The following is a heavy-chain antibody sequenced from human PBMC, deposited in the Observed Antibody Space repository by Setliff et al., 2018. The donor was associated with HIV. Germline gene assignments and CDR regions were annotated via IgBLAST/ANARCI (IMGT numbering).Heavy chain of an antibody. CDR1: GGSISSGSYY. CDR3: ARGDGYRANDAYYDTGMDV. D-gene: IGHD5-12*01. CDR2: IYNSGYS. Sequence: SETLSLTCTVSGGSISSGSYYWSWIRQPAGKGLEWIGYIYNSGYSNSKPSLKSRVTISLDTSKNQFSLKLSSVTAADTAVYYCARGDGYRANDAYYDTGMDVWGQGITVTVSS. J-gene: IGHJ6*02. V-gene: IGHV4-61*10.